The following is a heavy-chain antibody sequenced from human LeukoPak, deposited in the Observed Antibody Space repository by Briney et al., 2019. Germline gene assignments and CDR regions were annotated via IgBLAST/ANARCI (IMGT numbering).Heavy chain of an antibody. CDR1: GYTFTGYY. CDR3: TSNLGDIVLMVYAGY. Sequence: ASVKVSCKASGYTFTGYYMHWVRQAPGQGLEWMGWINPNSGGTNYAQKFQGRVTMTRDTSISTAYMELSRLRSDDTAVYYCTSNLGDIVLMVYAGYWGQGTLVTVSS. J-gene: IGHJ4*02. V-gene: IGHV1-2*02. D-gene: IGHD2-8*01. CDR2: INPNSGGT.